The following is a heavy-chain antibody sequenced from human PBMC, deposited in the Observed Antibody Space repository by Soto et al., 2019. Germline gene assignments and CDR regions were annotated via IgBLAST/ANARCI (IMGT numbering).Heavy chain of an antibody. V-gene: IGHV1-69*12. Sequence: QVQLVQSGAEVKKPGSSVKVSCKASGGTFSSYAISWVRQAPGQGLEWMGGIIPIFGTANYAQKFQGRVTITAAESTSTAYMELSSLRSEDTAVYYCASPSGGDYVDYYYGMDVWGQGTTVTVSS. D-gene: IGHD4-17*01. CDR2: IIPIFGTA. CDR1: GGTFSSYA. J-gene: IGHJ6*02. CDR3: ASPSGGDYVDYYYGMDV.